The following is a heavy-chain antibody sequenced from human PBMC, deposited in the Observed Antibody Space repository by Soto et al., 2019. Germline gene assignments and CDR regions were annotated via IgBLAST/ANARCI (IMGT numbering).Heavy chain of an antibody. D-gene: IGHD1-7*01. CDR3: EKLCINGTTWYYGMDV. CDR2: ISGSGGST. CDR1: GFTFSSYA. J-gene: IGHJ6*02. V-gene: IGHV3-23*01. Sequence: GGSLRLSCAASGFTFSSYAMSWVRQAPGKGLEWVSAISGSGGSTYYADSVKGRFTISRDNSKNTLYLQMNSLRAEDTAVYYCEKLCINGTTWYYGMDVWGQGNTVTVSS.